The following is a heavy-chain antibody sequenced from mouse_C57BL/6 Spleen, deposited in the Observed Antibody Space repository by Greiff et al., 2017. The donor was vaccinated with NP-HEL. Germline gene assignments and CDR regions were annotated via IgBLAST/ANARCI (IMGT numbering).Heavy chain of an antibody. D-gene: IGHD4-1*01. CDR1: GYTFTSYW. V-gene: IGHV1-50*01. CDR3: ARGWDGY. Sequence: QVQLKQPGAELVKPGASVKLSCKASGYTFTSYWMQWVKQRPGQGLEWIGEIDPSDSYTNYNQKFKGKATLTVDTSSSTAYMQLSGLTSEDSAVYYCARGWDGYWGQGTTLTVSS. CDR2: IDPSDSYT. J-gene: IGHJ2*01.